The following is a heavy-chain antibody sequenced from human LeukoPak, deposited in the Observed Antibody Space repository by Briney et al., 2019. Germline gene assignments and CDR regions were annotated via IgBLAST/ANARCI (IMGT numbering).Heavy chain of an antibody. D-gene: IGHD2-21*02. CDR3: ARVVTAVSYFDY. Sequence: SETLSLTCDVSGFSISSGYYWGRIRQPPGKGLEWIGTLHHSGSTYYNPSLKSRLSISVDTSKNQFSLKLSSVTAADTAVYFCARVVTAVSYFDYWGQGTLVTVSS. J-gene: IGHJ4*02. CDR1: GFSISSGYY. CDR2: LHHSGST. V-gene: IGHV4-38-2*01.